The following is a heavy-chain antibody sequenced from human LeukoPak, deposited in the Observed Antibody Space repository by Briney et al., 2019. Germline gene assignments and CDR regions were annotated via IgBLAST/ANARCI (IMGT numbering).Heavy chain of an antibody. CDR2: IYYSGST. D-gene: IGHD2-15*01. J-gene: IGHJ4*02. CDR1: GGSISSYY. Sequence: SETLSLTCTVSGGSISSYYWSWIRQPPGKGLEWIGYIYYSGSTNYNPSLKSRVTISVDTSKNQFSLKLSSVTAADTAVYYCARDKGYCSGGSCYMRGLDYWGQGTLVTVSS. V-gene: IGHV4-59*01. CDR3: ARDKGYCSGGSCYMRGLDY.